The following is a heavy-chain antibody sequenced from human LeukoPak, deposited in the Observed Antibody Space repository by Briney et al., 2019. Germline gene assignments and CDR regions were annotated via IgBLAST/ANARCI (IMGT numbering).Heavy chain of an antibody. CDR2: INTNTGNP. J-gene: IGHJ4*02. V-gene: IGHV7-4-1*02. Sequence: GASVKVSCKASGYTFTSYAMNWVRQAPGQGLEWMGWINTNTGNPTYAQGFTGRFVFSLDTSVSTAYLQISSLKAEDTAVYYCAVPSGDYYGSGSYYNVLPFDYWGQGTLVTVSS. CDR1: GYTFTSYA. D-gene: IGHD3-10*01. CDR3: AVPSGDYYGSGSYYNVLPFDY.